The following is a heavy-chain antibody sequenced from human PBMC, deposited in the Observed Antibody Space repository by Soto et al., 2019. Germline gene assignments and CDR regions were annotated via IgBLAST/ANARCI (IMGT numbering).Heavy chain of an antibody. V-gene: IGHV5-51*01. CDR2: IYPDDSDT. CDR3: ASQRGKILSRQGIYGMDV. CDR1: GYTFSTSW. Sequence: PGESLKISCEGSGYTFSTSWLAWVRQMPGKGLEWMGIIYPDDSDTRYSPSFQGQVTFSADKTIRTAYLQWRSLKASGAAMYYCASQRGKILSRQGIYGMDVWGPGTPVTVSS. D-gene: IGHD2-15*01. J-gene: IGHJ6*02.